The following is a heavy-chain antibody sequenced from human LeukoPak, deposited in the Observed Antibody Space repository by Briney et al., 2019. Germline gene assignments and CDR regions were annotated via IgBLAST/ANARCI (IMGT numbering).Heavy chain of an antibody. CDR2: IYASGST. CDR3: ARDQRQQSGTFHYYYMDV. CDR1: GFTVSSSY. J-gene: IGHJ6*03. Sequence: GGSLRLSCAASGFTVSSSYMNWVRQAPGKGLEWVSVIYASGSTYYADSVKGRFTISRDNSKNTLSLQMNSLRAEDTAVYYCARDQRQQSGTFHYYYMDVWGRGTTVTISS. V-gene: IGHV3-66*01. D-gene: IGHD6-25*01.